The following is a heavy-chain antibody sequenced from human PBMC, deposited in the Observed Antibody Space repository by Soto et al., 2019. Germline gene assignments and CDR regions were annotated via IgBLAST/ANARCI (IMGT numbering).Heavy chain of an antibody. J-gene: IGHJ6*02. CDR3: AKDKEVSGWYRYGMDV. CDR1: GFTFSSYG. D-gene: IGHD6-19*01. CDR2: ISGSGGRT. V-gene: IGHV3-23*01. Sequence: GGSLRLSCAASGFTFSSYGMHWVRHAPRKGLEWVAAISGSGGRTYYADSVKGRFTISRDNSKNTLYLQMNSLRAEDTAVYYCAKDKEVSGWYRYGMDVWGQGTTVTVSS.